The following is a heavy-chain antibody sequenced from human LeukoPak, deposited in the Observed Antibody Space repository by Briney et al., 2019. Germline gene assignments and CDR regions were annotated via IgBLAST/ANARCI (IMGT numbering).Heavy chain of an antibody. D-gene: IGHD3-10*01. Sequence: SETLSLTCTVSGGSISSYYWSWIRQPPGKGLEWIGEINHSGSTNYNPSLKSRVTISVDTSKNQFSLKLSSVTAADTAVYYCAAEQDYYGSGSYLFDPWGQGTLVTVSS. CDR3: AAEQDYYGSGSYLFDP. J-gene: IGHJ5*02. V-gene: IGHV4-34*01. CDR2: INHSGST. CDR1: GGSISSYY.